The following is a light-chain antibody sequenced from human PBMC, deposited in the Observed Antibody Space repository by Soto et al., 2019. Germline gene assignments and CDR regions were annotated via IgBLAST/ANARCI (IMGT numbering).Light chain of an antibody. CDR2: EVN. V-gene: IGLV2-14*01. CDR1: SSDVGGYNY. Sequence: QSALTQPVSVSGSPGQSITISCTGTSSDVGGYNYVSWYQQHPGNAPRLMIYEVNNRPSGVPNRFSGSKSGNTASLTISGLQAEDEADYYCSSKTSSRTPFVFGTGTKLTVL. J-gene: IGLJ1*01. CDR3: SSKTSSRTPFV.